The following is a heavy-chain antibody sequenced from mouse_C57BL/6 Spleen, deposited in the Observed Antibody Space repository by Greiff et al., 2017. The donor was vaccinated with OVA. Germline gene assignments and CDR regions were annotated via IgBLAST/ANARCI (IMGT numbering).Heavy chain of an antibody. J-gene: IGHJ1*03. Sequence: VQLQQSGAELVRPGASVTLSCKASGYTFTDYEMHWVKQTPVHGLEWIGAIDPETGGTAYTQKFKGKAILTADKSSSTAYMELRSLTSEDSAVYYCTRRTYCDVWGTGTTVTVSS. CDR3: TRRTYCDV. CDR2: IDPETGGT. V-gene: IGHV1-15*01. CDR1: GYTFTDYE.